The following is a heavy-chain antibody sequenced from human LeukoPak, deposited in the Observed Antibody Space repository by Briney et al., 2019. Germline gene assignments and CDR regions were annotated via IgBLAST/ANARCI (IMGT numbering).Heavy chain of an antibody. D-gene: IGHD6-19*01. V-gene: IGHV3-53*01. CDR1: GFTVSGNY. J-gene: IGHJ2*01. Sequence: GGSLRLSCSASGFTVSGNYMHWVRQAPGKGLEWVSMIYSGGATYYADSVRGRFTISRDNSMNMLHLQMNSLRVEDTAVYYCARATKAVADFDLWGRGALVTVSS. CDR3: ARATKAVADFDL. CDR2: IYSGGAT.